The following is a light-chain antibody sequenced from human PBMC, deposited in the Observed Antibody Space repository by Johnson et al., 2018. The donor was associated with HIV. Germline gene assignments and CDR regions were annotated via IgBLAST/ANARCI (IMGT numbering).Light chain of an antibody. CDR1: SSNIGNNY. CDR2: ENN. V-gene: IGLV1-51*02. CDR3: GTWDSSLSGLYV. J-gene: IGLJ1*01. Sequence: QSMLTQPPSVSAAPGQKVTISCSGSSSNIGNNYVSWYQQLPGTAPKLLIYENNKRPSGIPDRFSGSKSGTSATLGITGLQTGDEADYYCGTWDSSLSGLYVFGTGTKVTV.